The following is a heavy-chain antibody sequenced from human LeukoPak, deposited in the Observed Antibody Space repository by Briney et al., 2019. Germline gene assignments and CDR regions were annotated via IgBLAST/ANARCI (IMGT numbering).Heavy chain of an antibody. V-gene: IGHV3-74*01. CDR1: GFTFSRYW. J-gene: IGHJ4*02. CDR3: ARDPNYDSSGYPFDY. D-gene: IGHD3-22*01. CDR2: INSDGSFT. Sequence: EGSLRLSCAASGFTFSRYWMHWVRQAPGKGLVWVSRINSDGSFTTYADSVEGRFAISRDNAKNTLYLQMNSLRADDTAVYYCARDPNYDSSGYPFDYWGQGTLVTVSS.